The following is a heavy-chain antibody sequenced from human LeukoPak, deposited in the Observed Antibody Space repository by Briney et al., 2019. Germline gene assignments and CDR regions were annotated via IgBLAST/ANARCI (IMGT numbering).Heavy chain of an antibody. CDR1: GVTSNY. CDR3: AGGGEAARSLAY. Sequence: GSLRLSCAASGVTSNYMTWVRQAPGKGLEWVSVIYNGGTTYYADSVKGRFTISRNNSKSTLFVYLQMNSLRTDDTALYYCAGGGEAARSLAYWGQGALVTVSS. D-gene: IGHD6-6*01. V-gene: IGHV3-66*02. J-gene: IGHJ4*02. CDR2: IYNGGTT.